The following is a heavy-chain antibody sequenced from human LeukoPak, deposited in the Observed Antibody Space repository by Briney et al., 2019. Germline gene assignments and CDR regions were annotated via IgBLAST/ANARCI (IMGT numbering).Heavy chain of an antibody. CDR3: AREGAQPPLTYSSSWYHNWFDP. D-gene: IGHD6-13*01. V-gene: IGHV3-7*01. J-gene: IGHJ5*02. CDR2: IKQDGSEK. CDR1: GFTFSNAW. Sequence: GGSLRLSCAASGFTFSNAWMSWVRQAPGKGLEWVANIKQDGSEKYYVDSVKGRFTISRDNAKNSLYLQMNSLRAEDTAVYYCAREGAQPPLTYSSSWYHNWFDPWGQGTLVTVSS.